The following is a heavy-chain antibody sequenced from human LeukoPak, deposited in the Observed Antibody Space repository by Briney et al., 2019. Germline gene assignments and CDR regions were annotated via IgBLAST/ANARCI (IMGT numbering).Heavy chain of an antibody. J-gene: IGHJ4*02. CDR3: ARKRGYSYGYFDS. D-gene: IGHD5-18*01. Sequence: PSETLSLTCTVSGASINGYYWSWIRQPPGKGLEWIGNVHYSLSSNYSPSLESRVTISMDTSQRQFSLKLNSVTAADTAVYYCARKRGYSYGYFDSWGQGTLVTVSS. V-gene: IGHV4-59*12. CDR1: GASINGYY. CDR2: VHYSLSS.